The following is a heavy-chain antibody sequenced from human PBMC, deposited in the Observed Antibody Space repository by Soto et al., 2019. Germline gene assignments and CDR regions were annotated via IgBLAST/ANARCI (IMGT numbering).Heavy chain of an antibody. Sequence: EVQLVESGGGLVQPGRSLRLSCAASGFTSDDYAMHWVRQPPGKGLEWVSSISWNSGHIGYTDSVKGRFTISRDNAKNSLYLQMNSLRSEDTALYYCAKGRGDSGYYSLFDYWGQGTLVTVSS. CDR3: AKGRGDSGYYSLFDY. D-gene: IGHD3-22*01. J-gene: IGHJ4*02. V-gene: IGHV3-9*02. CDR1: GFTSDDYA. CDR2: ISWNSGHI.